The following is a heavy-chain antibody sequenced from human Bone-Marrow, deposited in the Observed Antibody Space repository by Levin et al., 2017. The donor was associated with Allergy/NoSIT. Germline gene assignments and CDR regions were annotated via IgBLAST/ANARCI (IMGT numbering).Heavy chain of an antibody. CDR1: GFTFSTSG. J-gene: IGHJ4*02. Sequence: SCAASGFTFSTSGMHWVRQAPGKGLEWVALIWSDGRNKYYGDSVDGRFTISRDNSKNTLYLHVSSLRAEDTAVYYCATTLGYCSGDNCYSGWFDNWGQGTLVTVSS. V-gene: IGHV3-33*03. CDR2: IWSDGRNK. CDR3: ATTLGYCSGDNCYSGWFDN. D-gene: IGHD2-15*01.